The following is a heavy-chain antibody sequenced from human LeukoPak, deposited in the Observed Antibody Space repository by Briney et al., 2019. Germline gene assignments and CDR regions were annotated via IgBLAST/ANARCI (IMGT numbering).Heavy chain of an antibody. CDR2: IYPGDSDT. J-gene: IGHJ4*02. D-gene: IGHD5-24*01. Sequence: GESLLISCKGSGYSFSSYWIGWGRQMPGKGLEWMGIIYPGDSDTRYSLSFQGQVTISADKSISTAYLQWSSLKASDTAMYYCARRGGYNVYDYWGQGTLVTVSS. CDR3: ARRGGYNVYDY. CDR1: GYSFSSYW. V-gene: IGHV5-51*01.